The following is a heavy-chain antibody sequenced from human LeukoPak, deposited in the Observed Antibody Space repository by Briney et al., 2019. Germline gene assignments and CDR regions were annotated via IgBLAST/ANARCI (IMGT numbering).Heavy chain of an antibody. D-gene: IGHD4-17*01. CDR1: GASISSYY. J-gene: IGHJ4*02. V-gene: IGHV4-4*07. CDR2: IYTSGST. CDR3: ARDTTGYDYAGYFDY. Sequence: SETLSLTCTVSGASISSYYWSWIRQPAGKGLEWIGRIYTSGSTNYNPSLKSRVTMSVDTSKNQFSLKLSSVTAADTAVYYCARDTTGYDYAGYFDYWGQGTLVTVSS.